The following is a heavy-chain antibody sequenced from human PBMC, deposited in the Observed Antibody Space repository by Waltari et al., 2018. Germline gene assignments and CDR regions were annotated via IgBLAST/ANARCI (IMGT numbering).Heavy chain of an antibody. V-gene: IGHV3-53*01. CDR2: IDSGGST. Sequence: EVQLVESGGGLVQPGGALRPSCAVSGVPANGNYMSWVRQAPGKGLEWVSVIDSGGSTYYADSVKGRFTISRDNSKNTLYLQMNSLRAEDTAVYYCAGCRPLDFYFDYWGQGNLVTVSS. J-gene: IGHJ4*02. CDR1: GVPANGNY. CDR3: AGCRPLDFYFDY.